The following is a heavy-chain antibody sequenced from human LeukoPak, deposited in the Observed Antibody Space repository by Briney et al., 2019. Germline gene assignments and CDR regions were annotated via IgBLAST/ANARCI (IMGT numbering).Heavy chain of an antibody. CDR2: ISYDGSNK. V-gene: IGHV3-30*18. Sequence: GGSLRLACAASGFTFSSYGMHWVRQAPGKGLEWVAVISYDGSNKYYADSVKGRFTISRDNSKNTLFLQMNSLRAEDTAVYYCAKDLGYCGVGSCTTIDYWGQGTLVTVSS. CDR3: AKDLGYCGVGSCTTIDY. D-gene: IGHD2-15*01. CDR1: GFTFSSYG. J-gene: IGHJ4*02.